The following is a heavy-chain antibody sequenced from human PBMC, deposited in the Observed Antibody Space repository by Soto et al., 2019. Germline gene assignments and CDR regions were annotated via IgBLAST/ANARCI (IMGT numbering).Heavy chain of an antibody. V-gene: IGHV1-46*01. J-gene: IGHJ4*02. D-gene: IGHD2-21*02. CDR1: GYTFASYH. Sequence: QVQLVQSGAEVKKPGASVKVSCKASGYTFASYHIHWVRQAPGQGLECMGIISPLNGDTDYPEKLRGRVTLPRHTSTTTVPMELSSLTSDDTALYYCAREGNVGVTHMRYFDYWGQGTLVTVSS. CDR3: AREGNVGVTHMRYFDY. CDR2: ISPLNGDT.